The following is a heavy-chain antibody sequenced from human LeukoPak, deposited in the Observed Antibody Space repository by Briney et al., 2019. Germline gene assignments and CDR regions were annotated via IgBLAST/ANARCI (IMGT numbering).Heavy chain of an antibody. V-gene: IGHV3-64D*06. Sequence: GGSLRLSCSASGFTFSSYAMHWVRQAPGKGLEYVSAISSNGGSTYYADSVKGRFTISRDNSKNTLYLQMSSLRAEDTAVYYCVKDEIQLWPVRGRGAFDYWGQGTLVTVSS. J-gene: IGHJ4*02. CDR2: ISSNGGST. CDR3: VKDEIQLWPVRGRGAFDY. CDR1: GFTFSSYA. D-gene: IGHD5-18*01.